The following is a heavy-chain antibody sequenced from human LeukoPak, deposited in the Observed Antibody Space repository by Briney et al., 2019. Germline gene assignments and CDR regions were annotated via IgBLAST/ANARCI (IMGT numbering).Heavy chain of an antibody. J-gene: IGHJ5*02. CDR3: ARHCQILYCSSTSCYDGWFDP. Sequence: PSETLSLTCTVSGGSISSSSYYWGWIRQPPGKGLEWIGSIYYSGSTYYNPSLKSRVTISVDTSKNQFSLKLSSVTAADTAVYYCARHCQILYCSSTSCYDGWFDPWGQGTLVTVSS. D-gene: IGHD2-2*01. V-gene: IGHV4-39*01. CDR1: GGSISSSSYY. CDR2: IYYSGST.